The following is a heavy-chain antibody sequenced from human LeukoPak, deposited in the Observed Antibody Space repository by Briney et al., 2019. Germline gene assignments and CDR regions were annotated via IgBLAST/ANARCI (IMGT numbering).Heavy chain of an antibody. CDR1: GCTFSSYW. CDR2: INSDGSST. D-gene: IGHD4-17*01. J-gene: IGHJ6*03. V-gene: IGHV3-74*01. Sequence: GGSLRPSCAASGCTFSSYWMHSVRQAPGKGLVWVSRINSDGSSTTYADSVKGRFTISRDNAKNTLYLQMDSLRAEDTAVYYCARVGRYGDYVSRDYYYSYMDVWGKGTTVTISS. CDR3: ARVGRYGDYVSRDYYYSYMDV.